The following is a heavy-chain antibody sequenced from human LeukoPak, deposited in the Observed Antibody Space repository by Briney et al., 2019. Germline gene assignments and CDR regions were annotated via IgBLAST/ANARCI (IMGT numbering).Heavy chain of an antibody. J-gene: IGHJ5*02. CDR2: IYCSGST. CDR1: GGSISSHY. Sequence: PSETLSLTCTVSGGSISSHYWSWIRQPPGKGLEWIGYIYCSGSTNYNPSLKSRVTISVDTSKNQFSLKLSSVTAADTAVYYCARGHMFDPWGQGTLVTVSS. V-gene: IGHV4-59*11. CDR3: ARGHMFDP.